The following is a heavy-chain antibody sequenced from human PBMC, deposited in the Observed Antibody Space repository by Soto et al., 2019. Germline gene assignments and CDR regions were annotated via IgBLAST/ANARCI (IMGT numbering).Heavy chain of an antibody. CDR3: AGWGEAVKSNDCCSTSCYIRARPYYYYGMDV. J-gene: IGHJ6*02. D-gene: IGHD2-2*02. V-gene: IGHV3-48*03. Sequence: GGSLRLSCAASGFTFSSYEMNWVRQAPGKGLEWVSYISSSGSTIYYADSVKGRFTISRDNAKNSLYLQMNSLRAEDTAVYYCAGWGEAVKSNDCCSTSCYIRARPYYYYGMDVWGQGTTVTVSS. CDR2: ISSSGSTI. CDR1: GFTFSSYE.